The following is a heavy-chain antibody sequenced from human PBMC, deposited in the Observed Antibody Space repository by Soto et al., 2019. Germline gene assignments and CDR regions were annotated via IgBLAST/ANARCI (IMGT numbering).Heavy chain of an antibody. J-gene: IGHJ4*02. CDR1: GFTFSSYA. Sequence: EVQLLASGGGLVQPGGSLRLSCAASGFTFSSYAMSWVRQAPGKGLEWVSAISGSGGSTYYAGSVKGRCTISGNNSENTLYLQMNILTAEDTAVYYCAIGGAYSYDTGYFDYCGQGILVTVSS. CDR2: ISGSGGST. V-gene: IGHV3-23*01. CDR3: AIGGAYSYDTGYFDY. D-gene: IGHD5-18*01.